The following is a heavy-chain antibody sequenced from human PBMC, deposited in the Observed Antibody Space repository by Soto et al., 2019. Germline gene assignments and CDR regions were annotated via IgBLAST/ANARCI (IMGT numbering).Heavy chain of an antibody. V-gene: IGHV3-30*18. CDR3: ANVGHGGLYYYCYGMGV. Sequence: QVQLVESGGGVVQPGRSLRLSCAASGFTFSSYGMHWVRQAPGKGLEWVAIISYDGTNKYYADSVKGRFTISRDDSKNTLYLQMNSLRAEDTAVYYCANVGHGGLYYYCYGMGVWGQGTTVTVSS. J-gene: IGHJ6*02. CDR1: GFTFSSYG. D-gene: IGHD2-15*01. CDR2: ISYDGTNK.